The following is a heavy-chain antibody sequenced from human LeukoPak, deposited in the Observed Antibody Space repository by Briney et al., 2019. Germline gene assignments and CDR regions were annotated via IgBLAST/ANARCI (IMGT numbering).Heavy chain of an antibody. V-gene: IGHV1-69*04. CDR3: ARDGYNLDAEGAYYYYGMDV. Sequence: SVKVSCKASGYTFTSYDINWVRQATGQGLEWMGRIIPILGIANYAQKFQGRVTITADKSTSTAYMELSSLRSEDTAVYYCARDGYNLDAEGAYYYYGMDVWGQGTTVTVSS. CDR2: IIPILGIA. J-gene: IGHJ6*02. CDR1: GYTFTSYD. D-gene: IGHD5-24*01.